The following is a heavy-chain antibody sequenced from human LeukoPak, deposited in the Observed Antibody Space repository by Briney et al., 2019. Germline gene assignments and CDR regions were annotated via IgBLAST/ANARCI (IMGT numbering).Heavy chain of an antibody. CDR3: ARGAWESESDKEFDY. CDR1: GGSFSDYY. Sequence: SETLSLTCAVYGGSFSDYYWSWIRQPPGKGLEWIGEINHSGSTNYNPSLKSRVTISVDTSKNQFSLKLSSVTAADTAVYYCARGAWESESDKEFDYWGQGTLVTVSS. D-gene: IGHD1-26*01. CDR2: INHSGST. J-gene: IGHJ4*02. V-gene: IGHV4-34*01.